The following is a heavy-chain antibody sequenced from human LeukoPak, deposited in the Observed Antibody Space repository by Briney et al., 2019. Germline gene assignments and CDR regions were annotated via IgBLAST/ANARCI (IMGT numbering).Heavy chain of an antibody. D-gene: IGHD3-16*01. V-gene: IGHV3-7*04. J-gene: IGHJ4*01. CDR2: IKYDGSET. CDR3: ARDSTLSNY. CDR1: GLTFSSYW. Sequence: PGGSLRLSCAASGLTFSSYWMTWVRQAPGKGLEWVATIKYDGSETYCVDSVRGRFSISRDNAKNSLYLQMNSLSAEDTAVYYCARDSTLSNYWGQGTLVTVSS.